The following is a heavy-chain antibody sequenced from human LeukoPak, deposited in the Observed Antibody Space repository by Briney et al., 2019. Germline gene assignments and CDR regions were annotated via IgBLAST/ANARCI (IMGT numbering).Heavy chain of an antibody. J-gene: IGHJ4*02. Sequence: ASVKVSCKASGYTFTSYDINWVRQAPGQGLEWMGWMNPNSGNTGYAQKFQGRVTMTRNTSISTAYMELSSLRSEDTAVYYCARGRRWLQLVVYWGQGTLVTVSS. V-gene: IGHV1-8*01. CDR2: MNPNSGNT. CDR1: GYTFTSYD. D-gene: IGHD5-24*01. CDR3: ARGRRWLQLVVY.